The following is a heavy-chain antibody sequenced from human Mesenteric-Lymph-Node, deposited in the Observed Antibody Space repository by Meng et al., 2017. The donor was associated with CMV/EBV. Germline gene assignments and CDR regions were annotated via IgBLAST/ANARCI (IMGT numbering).Heavy chain of an antibody. J-gene: IGHJ6*02. V-gene: IGHV1-46*01. CDR3: ATAPYSNYGGHYYYYAMDV. Sequence: ASVKVSCKASGYTFTSYYMHWVRQAPGQGLEWMGIINPSGGSTSYAQKFQGRVTMTRDTSTSTVYMELSSLRSEDTALYYCATAPYSNYGGHYYYYAMDVWGQGTTVTVSS. CDR1: GYTFTSYY. CDR2: INPSGGST. D-gene: IGHD4-11*01.